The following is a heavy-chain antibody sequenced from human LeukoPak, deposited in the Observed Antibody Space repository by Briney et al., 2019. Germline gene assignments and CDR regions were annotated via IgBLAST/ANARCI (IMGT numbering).Heavy chain of an antibody. V-gene: IGHV3-23*01. D-gene: IGHD6-6*01. CDR3: AKWKYSNSGIDDY. CDR2: ISGSGDNT. CDR1: GFTFSSYA. J-gene: IGHJ4*02. Sequence: HTGGSLRLSCAASGFTFSSYAMSWVRKVPGKGLEWVSVISGSGDNTYYADSVKGRFTISRDNSKNMLYLQMNSLRAEDTAVYYCAKWKYSNSGIDDYWGQGTLVTVSS.